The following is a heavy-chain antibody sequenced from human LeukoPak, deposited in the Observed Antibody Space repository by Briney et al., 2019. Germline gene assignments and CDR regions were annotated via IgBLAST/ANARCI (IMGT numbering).Heavy chain of an antibody. V-gene: IGHV3-23*01. CDR3: AKMKGHPLPKYYMDV. CDR1: GFTFRGLA. D-gene: IGHD1-26*01. Sequence: PGGSLRLSCAASGFTFRGLAWSGFRRTRGKGWGWVSGFSGSGDNTLYADSVKGRFTISRDNSKNTLYLEMNSLRAEDTAIYYCAKMKGHPLPKYYMDVWGQGTTVTVSS. J-gene: IGHJ6*01. CDR2: FSGSGDNT.